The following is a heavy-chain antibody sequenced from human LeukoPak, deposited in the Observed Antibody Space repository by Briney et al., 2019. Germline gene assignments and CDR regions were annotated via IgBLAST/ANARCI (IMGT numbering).Heavy chain of an antibody. J-gene: IGHJ4*02. Sequence: GGSLRLSCAASGFTFSSYGMHWVRQAPGKGLEWVAVIWYDGSNKYYADSVKGRFTISRDNSKSTLYLQMNSLRAEDTAVYYCARDLGDGYHQNFDYWGQGTLVTVFS. CDR3: ARDLGDGYHQNFDY. CDR1: GFTFSSYG. D-gene: IGHD5-24*01. V-gene: IGHV3-33*01. CDR2: IWYDGSNK.